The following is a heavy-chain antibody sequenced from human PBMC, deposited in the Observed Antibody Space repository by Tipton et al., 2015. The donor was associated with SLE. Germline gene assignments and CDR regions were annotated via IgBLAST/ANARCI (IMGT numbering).Heavy chain of an antibody. CDR2: IYYSGNT. CDR3: ARGHGLWLNY. J-gene: IGHJ4*02. CDR1: GGSTSSYY. Sequence: TLSLTCTVSGGSTSSYYWSWIRQPPGKGLEWIGFIYYSGNTNYNPSLKSRVTISVDTSKNQFSLKLSSVTAADMAVYYCARGHGLWLNYWGQGTLVTVSS. V-gene: IGHV4-59*08. D-gene: IGHD5-18*01.